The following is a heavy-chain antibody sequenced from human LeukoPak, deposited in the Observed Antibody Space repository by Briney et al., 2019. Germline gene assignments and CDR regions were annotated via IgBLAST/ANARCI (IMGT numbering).Heavy chain of an antibody. J-gene: IGHJ4*02. Sequence: SETLSLTCTVSGGSISNYYWSWIRQPAGKGLEWIGRIYTSGSTNYNPSLKSRVTMPVDTSKNQFSLKLSSVTAADTAVYYCARDKRYLNYYDSSGYDYWGQGTLVTVSS. V-gene: IGHV4-4*07. CDR1: GGSISNYY. D-gene: IGHD3-22*01. CDR2: IYTSGST. CDR3: ARDKRYLNYYDSSGYDY.